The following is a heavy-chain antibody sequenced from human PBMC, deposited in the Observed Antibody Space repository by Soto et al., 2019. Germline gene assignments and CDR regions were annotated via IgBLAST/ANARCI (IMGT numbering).Heavy chain of an antibody. CDR1: GFTFSGFR. CDR3: ARDHKEGGDPGGWKWGIAPAGGRYYFYGMDV. Sequence: PGGSLRLSCEASGFTFSGFRMNWVRQAPGKGLQWVSYIGSSSGPTYYADSVKGRFTISRDNARNSVYLQMNSLRAEDTAVYYCARDHKEGGDPGGWKWGIAPAGGRYYFYGMDVWGQGTTVTVSS. V-gene: IGHV3-48*01. J-gene: IGHJ6*02. CDR2: IGSSSGPT. D-gene: IGHD6-13*01.